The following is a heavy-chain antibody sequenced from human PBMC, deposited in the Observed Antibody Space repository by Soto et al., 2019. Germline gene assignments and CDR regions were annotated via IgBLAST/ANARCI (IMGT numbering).Heavy chain of an antibody. Sequence: QVQLRESGPGLVKPSETLSLTCTVSGDSITGSYWSWIRQPPGKTLEWIGYIYHSGTTTYNPALKSRLSISVDTSKNQSSLRLTSVIAADTAVYYCARDMPYAAGSLAGCDYWGQGILVTVSS. V-gene: IGHV4-59*01. J-gene: IGHJ4*02. CDR3: ARDMPYAAGSLAGCDY. CDR2: IYHSGTT. D-gene: IGHD1-26*01. CDR1: GDSITGSY.